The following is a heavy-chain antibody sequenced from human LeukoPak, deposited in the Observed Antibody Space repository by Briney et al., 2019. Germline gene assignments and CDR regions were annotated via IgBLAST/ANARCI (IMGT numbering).Heavy chain of an antibody. CDR3: ARRGNANFFDY. J-gene: IGHJ4*02. CDR1: GGSISGYY. CDR2: IYTSGST. Sequence: SETLSLTCTVSGGSISGYYWSWIRQPAGKSLEWIGRIYTSGSTNYNPSLKSRVTMSVDTSKNQLSLKLSSVTAADTAVYHCARRGNANFFDYWGQGTLAIVSS. V-gene: IGHV4-4*07.